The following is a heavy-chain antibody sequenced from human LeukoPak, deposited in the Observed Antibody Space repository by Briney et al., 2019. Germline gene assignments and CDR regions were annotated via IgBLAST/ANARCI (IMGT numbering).Heavy chain of an antibody. J-gene: IGHJ6*02. Sequence: GGSLRLSCAASGFTFSSYSMNWVRQAPGKGLEWVSYISSSSSTIYYADSVKGRFTISRDNAKNSLYLQMNSLRDEDRAVYYCASPTRGYSSGGMDVWGQGTTVTVSS. D-gene: IGHD5-18*01. CDR2: ISSSSSTI. CDR1: GFTFSSYS. V-gene: IGHV3-48*02. CDR3: ASPTRGYSSGGMDV.